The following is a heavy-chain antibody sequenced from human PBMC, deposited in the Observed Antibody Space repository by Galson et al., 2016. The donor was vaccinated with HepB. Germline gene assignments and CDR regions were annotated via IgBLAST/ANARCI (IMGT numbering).Heavy chain of an antibody. Sequence: SVKVSCKASGCTFSSYAISWVRQAPGQGLEWMGGIIPIFGTANYAQTFQGRVTITADETTNTAYQELRSLRAEDTAVYYCARGDSSGWYGYYFDYWGQGTLVTVSS. CDR2: IIPIFGTA. D-gene: IGHD6-19*01. J-gene: IGHJ4*02. CDR1: GCTFSSYA. CDR3: ARGDSSGWYGYYFDY. V-gene: IGHV1-69*13.